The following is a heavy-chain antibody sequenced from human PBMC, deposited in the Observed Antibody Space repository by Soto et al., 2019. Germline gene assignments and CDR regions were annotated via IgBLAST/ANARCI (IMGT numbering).Heavy chain of an antibody. CDR1: GFTFSSYW. D-gene: IGHD2-15*01. V-gene: IGHV3-74*01. CDR3: ARVGGGIGGSCYAEAEFDV. CDR2: INRDGSST. J-gene: IGHJ3*01. Sequence: EVQLVESGGGLVQPGGSLRLSCAASGFTFSSYWMHWVRQAPGKGLVWVSRINRDGSSTSYADSVKGRFTIYRDNAKNARYLRMNSLSAEETDVYYCARVGGGIGGSCYAEAEFDVWGQGTMVTVSS.